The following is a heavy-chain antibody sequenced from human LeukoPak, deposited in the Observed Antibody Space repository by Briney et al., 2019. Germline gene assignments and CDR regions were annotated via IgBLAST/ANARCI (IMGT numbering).Heavy chain of an antibody. CDR3: AREVRGSQYFDH. V-gene: IGHV3-74*01. CDR1: GFTFSSYW. CDR2: MNSDGSSR. Sequence: GGSLRLSCAASGFTFSSYWMHWVRQAPGKGLVWVSRMNSDGSSRSYADSVKGRFTISRDNAKNTLYLQMNSLRAEDTAVYYCAREVRGSQYFDHWGQGTLVTVSS. D-gene: IGHD1-26*01. J-gene: IGHJ4*02.